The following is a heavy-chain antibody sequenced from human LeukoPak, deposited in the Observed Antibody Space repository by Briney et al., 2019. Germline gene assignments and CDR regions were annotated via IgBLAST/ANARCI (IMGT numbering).Heavy chain of an antibody. CDR3: ARDRELRVPFDY. Sequence: SETLSLTCTVSGGSISSSSYYWGWIRQPPGKGLEWIGSIYYSGSTYYNPSLKSRVIISVDTSKNQFSLKLSSVTAADTAVYYCARDRELRVPFDYWGQGTLVTVSS. CDR2: IYYSGST. CDR1: GGSISSSSYY. J-gene: IGHJ4*02. V-gene: IGHV4-39*07. D-gene: IGHD1-26*01.